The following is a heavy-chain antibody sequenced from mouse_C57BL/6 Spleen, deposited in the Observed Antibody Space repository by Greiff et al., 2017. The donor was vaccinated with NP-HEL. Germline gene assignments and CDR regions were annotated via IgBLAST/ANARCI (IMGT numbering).Heavy chain of an antibody. CDR2: ILPGSGST. V-gene: IGHV1-9*01. CDR1: GYTFTSYW. J-gene: IGHJ2*01. CDR3: ARLQGY. D-gene: IGHD2-12*01. Sequence: QVQLQQPGAELVRPGTPVKLSCKASGYTFTSYWMHWVKQRPGHGLEWIGEILPGSGSTNYNEKFKGKATFTADTSSNTAYMQLSSLTTEDSAIYYCARLQGYWGQGTTLTVSS.